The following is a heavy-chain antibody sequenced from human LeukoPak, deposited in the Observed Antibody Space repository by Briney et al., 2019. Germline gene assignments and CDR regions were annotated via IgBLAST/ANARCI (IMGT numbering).Heavy chain of an antibody. D-gene: IGHD5-24*01. V-gene: IGHV3-21*01. CDR2: ISSSSSYI. J-gene: IGHJ4*02. CDR1: GFTFDDYG. CDR3: ARDRGEMAASPGDY. Sequence: PGGSLRLSCAASGFTFDDYGMSWVRQAPGKGLEWVSSISSSSSYIYYADSVKGRFTISRDNAQNSLYLQMNTLRAEDTAVYYCARDRGEMAASPGDYWGQGTLVTVSS.